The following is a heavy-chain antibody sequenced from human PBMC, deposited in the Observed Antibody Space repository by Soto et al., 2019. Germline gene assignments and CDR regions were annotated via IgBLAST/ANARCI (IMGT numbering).Heavy chain of an antibody. D-gene: IGHD1-1*01. V-gene: IGHV4-59*01. CDR1: GGSISSYY. CDR2: IYYSGST. CDR3: ARERPPRGVSDMRYYYYMDV. Sequence: PSETLSLTCTVSGGSISSYYWSWIRQPPGKGLEWIGYIYYSGSTNYNPSLKSRVTISVDTSKNQFSLKLSSVTAADTAVYYCARERPPRGVSDMRYYYYMDVWGKGTTVTVSS. J-gene: IGHJ6*03.